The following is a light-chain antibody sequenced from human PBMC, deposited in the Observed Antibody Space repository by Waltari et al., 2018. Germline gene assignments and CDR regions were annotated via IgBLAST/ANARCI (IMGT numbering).Light chain of an antibody. CDR1: NIGSKS. CDR2: DDT. J-gene: IGLJ2*01. Sequence: SYVVTQSPSVSVAPGETARITCWGDNIGSKSVHWYQQRTGQAPVLVTSDDTDRPSGIPERFSGSNSGNTATLTISWVEAEDEADYYCLVWHSTTDHHGVFGGGTKLTVL. V-gene: IGLV3-21*04. CDR3: LVWHSTTDHHGV.